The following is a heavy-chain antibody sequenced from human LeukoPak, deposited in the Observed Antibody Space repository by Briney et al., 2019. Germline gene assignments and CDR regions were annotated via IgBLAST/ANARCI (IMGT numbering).Heavy chain of an antibody. J-gene: IGHJ4*02. CDR1: GGSFSGYY. V-gene: IGHV4-34*01. CDR3: ARVRGFFDY. Sequence: PSETLSLTCAVYGGSFSGYYWSWIRQPPGKGLEWIGEINHSGSTNYNPSLKSRVTISVDTSKNQFSLKLSSVTAADTAVYYCARVRGFFDYWGQETLVTVSS. D-gene: IGHD3-10*01. CDR2: INHSGST.